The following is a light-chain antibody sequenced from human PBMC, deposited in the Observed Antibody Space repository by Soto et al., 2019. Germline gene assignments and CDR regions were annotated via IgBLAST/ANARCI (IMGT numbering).Light chain of an antibody. Sequence: QSALTQPASVSGSPGQSITISCTGTSSDVGSYNLVSWYQQHPGKAPKLMIYEGSKRPSGVSNRFSGSKSGNTASLTISGLQAEDEADYYCCSYAGSSTQFGGGTKPTVL. CDR3: CSYAGSSTQ. CDR2: EGS. CDR1: SSDVGSYNL. J-gene: IGLJ3*02. V-gene: IGLV2-23*01.